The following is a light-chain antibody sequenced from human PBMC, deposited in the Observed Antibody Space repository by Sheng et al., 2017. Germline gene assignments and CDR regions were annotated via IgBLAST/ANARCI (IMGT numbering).Light chain of an antibody. Sequence: EIVLTQSPATLSLSPGERATLSCRASQSVSSYLAWYQQKPGQAPRLLIYDASNRATGIPARFSGSGSGTDFTLTISSLQPEDFATYYCLQHNSYPPVFGQGTKVEIK. CDR1: QSVSSY. CDR2: DAS. CDR3: LQHNSYPPV. V-gene: IGKV3-11*01. J-gene: IGKJ1*01.